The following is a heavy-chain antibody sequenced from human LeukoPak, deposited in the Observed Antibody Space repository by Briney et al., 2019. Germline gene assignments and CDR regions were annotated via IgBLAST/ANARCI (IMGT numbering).Heavy chain of an antibody. CDR2: INHSGST. J-gene: IGHJ4*02. Sequence: SETLSLTCAVYGGSFSGYYWSWIRQPPGKGLEWIGGINHSGSTNYNPSLKSRVTISVDTSKNQFSLKLSSVTAADTAVYYCARGPSSIAARPSLGFDYWGQGALVNVSS. CDR3: ARGPSSIAARPSLGFDY. V-gene: IGHV4-34*01. CDR1: GGSFSGYY. D-gene: IGHD6-6*01.